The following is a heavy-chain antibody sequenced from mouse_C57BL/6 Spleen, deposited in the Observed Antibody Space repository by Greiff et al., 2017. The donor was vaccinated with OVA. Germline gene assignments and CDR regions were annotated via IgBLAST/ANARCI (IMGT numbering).Heavy chain of an antibody. J-gene: IGHJ2*01. CDR2: IDPEDGDT. V-gene: IGHV14-1*01. Sequence: VQLQQSGAELVRPGASVKLSCTASGFNIKDYYMHWVKQRPEQGLEWIGWIDPEDGDTEYAPTFQGQATMTSDTSSNTAYLQLSSLTSEDTSVYYCTTGSAVVANFDYWGQGTTLTVSS. CDR3: TTGSAVVANFDY. D-gene: IGHD1-1*01. CDR1: GFNIKDYY.